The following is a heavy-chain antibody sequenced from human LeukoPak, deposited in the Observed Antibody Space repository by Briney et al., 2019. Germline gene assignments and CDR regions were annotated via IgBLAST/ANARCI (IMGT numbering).Heavy chain of an antibody. V-gene: IGHV1-2*02. Sequence: GASVKVSCKASGYTFTGYYMHWVRQAPGQGLEWMGWINPNSGGTNYAQKFQGRVTMTRDTSISTAYMELSRLRSDDTAVYYCARGFTLRSGWYGTEYAEYFKHWGQGTLVTVSS. CDR3: ARGFTLRSGWYGTEYAEYFKH. J-gene: IGHJ1*01. CDR2: INPNSGGT. CDR1: GYTFTGYY. D-gene: IGHD6-19*01.